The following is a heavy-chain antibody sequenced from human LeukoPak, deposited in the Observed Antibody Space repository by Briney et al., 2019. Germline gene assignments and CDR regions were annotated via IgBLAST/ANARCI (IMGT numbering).Heavy chain of an antibody. CDR2: ISGSNYYRGST. V-gene: IGHV4-39*01. CDR1: GASISSSAYY. Sequence: SETLCLTCTVSGASISSSAYYWGWIRQPPGKGLEWIGSISGSNYYRGSTYYNPSLKSRVTIHVDTSKDQFSLKLSSVTAADTAVYYCARLETSVTEHNWFDPWGQGTLVTVSS. CDR3: ARLETSVTEHNWFDP. J-gene: IGHJ5*02. D-gene: IGHD2-21*02.